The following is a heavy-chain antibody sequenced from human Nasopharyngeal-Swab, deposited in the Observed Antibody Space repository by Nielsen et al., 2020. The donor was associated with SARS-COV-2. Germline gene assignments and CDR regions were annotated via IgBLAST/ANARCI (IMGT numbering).Heavy chain of an antibody. CDR2: INHSGST. Sequence: WIRQPPGKGLEWIGEINHSGSTNYNPSLKSRVIISVDTSKNQFSLKLSSVTAADTAVYYCAREGRIIQLWSGGFDPWGQGTLVTVSS. J-gene: IGHJ5*02. V-gene: IGHV4-34*01. CDR3: AREGRIIQLWSGGFDP. D-gene: IGHD5-18*01.